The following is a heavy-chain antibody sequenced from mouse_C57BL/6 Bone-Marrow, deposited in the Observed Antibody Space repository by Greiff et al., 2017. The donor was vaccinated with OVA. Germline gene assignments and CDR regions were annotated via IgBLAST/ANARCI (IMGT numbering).Heavy chain of an antibody. V-gene: IGHV1-81*01. CDR2: IYPRSGNT. Sequence: VQLQQSGAELARPGASVKLSCKASGYTFTSYGISWVKQRTGQGLEWIGEIYPRSGNTYYNEKFKGKATLTADKSSSTAYMELRSLTSEDSAVYFCARWDGNYPAWFGYWGQGTLVTVSA. J-gene: IGHJ3*01. CDR3: ARWDGNYPAWFGY. CDR1: GYTFTSYG. D-gene: IGHD2-1*01.